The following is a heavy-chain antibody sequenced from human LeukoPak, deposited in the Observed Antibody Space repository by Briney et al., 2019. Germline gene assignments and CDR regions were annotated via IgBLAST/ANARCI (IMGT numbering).Heavy chain of an antibody. Sequence: PGGSLRLSCAASGFTFSSYWMSGVRQAPGKGLEWVAIIKQDGSEKYYVDSVKGRFTISRDNAKNSLYLQMNSLRAEDTAVYYCARDLAIRAFDYWGQGTLVTVSS. D-gene: IGHD3-10*01. CDR2: IKQDGSEK. CDR1: GFTFSSYW. J-gene: IGHJ4*02. V-gene: IGHV3-7*01. CDR3: ARDLAIRAFDY.